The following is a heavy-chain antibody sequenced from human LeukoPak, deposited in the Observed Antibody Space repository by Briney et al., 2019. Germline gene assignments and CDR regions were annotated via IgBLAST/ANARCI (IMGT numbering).Heavy chain of an antibody. V-gene: IGHV4-59*08. D-gene: IGHD3-10*01. J-gene: IGHJ3*02. Sequence: SETLSLTCTVSGGSTSSYYWSWIRQPPGKGLEWIGYMYSSGSTNYNPSLKSRVTISLDTSKNQFSLKLSSVTAADTAVYYCARHHYYAGATFDIWGQGTMVTVSS. CDR1: GGSTSSYY. CDR3: ARHHYYAGATFDI. CDR2: MYSSGST.